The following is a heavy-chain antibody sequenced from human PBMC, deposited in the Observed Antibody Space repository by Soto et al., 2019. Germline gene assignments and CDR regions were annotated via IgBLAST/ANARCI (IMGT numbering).Heavy chain of an antibody. J-gene: IGHJ3*02. CDR3: AREITIFGVALSPFDI. V-gene: IGHV1-18*01. Sequence: ASVQVSCKASVYTFTSYGMSWVRQAPGQGLEGMGWISAYNGNTNYAQKLQGRATMTTDTTTSTAYMEPRSLRSDDTAVYYCAREITIFGVALSPFDIWGQGTMVTVSS. CDR1: VYTFTSYG. CDR2: ISAYNGNT. D-gene: IGHD3-3*01.